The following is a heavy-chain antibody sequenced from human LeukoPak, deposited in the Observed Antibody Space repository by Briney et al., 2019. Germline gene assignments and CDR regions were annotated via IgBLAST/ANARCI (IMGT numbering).Heavy chain of an antibody. CDR3: ARERARPYYYGMDV. CDR2: IYYSGST. J-gene: IGHJ6*02. D-gene: IGHD6-6*01. V-gene: IGHV4-61*01. CDR1: GGSVSSGSYY. Sequence: SETLSLTCTVSGGSVSSGSYYWSWIQQPPGKGLEWIGYIYYSGSTNYNPSLKSRVTISVDTSKNQFSLKLSSVTAADTAVYYCARERARPYYYGMDVWGQGTTVTVSS.